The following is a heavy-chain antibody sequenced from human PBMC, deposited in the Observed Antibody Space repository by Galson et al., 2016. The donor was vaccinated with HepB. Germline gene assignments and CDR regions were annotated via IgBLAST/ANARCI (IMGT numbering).Heavy chain of an antibody. V-gene: IGHV3-33*01. CDR1: GFSFRSYG. D-gene: IGHD6-19*01. CDR2: IWYDGRNE. CDR3: ARDRGEEWLVGSVDY. J-gene: IGHJ4*02. Sequence: SLRLSCAASGFSFRSYGMHWVRQAPGKGLEWVAVIWYDGRNEHYADAVRGRFTISRDIPKNTLYLQMNSLTAEDTGVYYCARDRGEEWLVGSVDYWGPGTMASVSS.